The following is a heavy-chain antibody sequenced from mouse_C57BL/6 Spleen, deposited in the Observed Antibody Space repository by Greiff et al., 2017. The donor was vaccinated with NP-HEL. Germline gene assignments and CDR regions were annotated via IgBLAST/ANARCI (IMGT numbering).Heavy chain of an antibody. J-gene: IGHJ1*03. V-gene: IGHV1-52*01. D-gene: IGHD4-1*01. CDR3: ARGTGTEDFDV. CDR2: IDPSDSET. CDR1: GYTFTSYW. Sequence: QVQLKQPGAELVRPGSSVKLSCKASGYTFTSYWMHWVKQRPIQGLEWIGNIDPSDSETHYNQKFKDKATLTVDKSSSTAYMQLSSLTSEDSAVYYCARGTGTEDFDVWGTGTTVTVSS.